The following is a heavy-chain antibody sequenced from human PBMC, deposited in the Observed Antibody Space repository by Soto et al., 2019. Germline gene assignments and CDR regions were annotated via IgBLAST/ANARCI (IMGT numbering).Heavy chain of an antibody. D-gene: IGHD6-6*01. Sequence: SETLSLTCAVYGGSFSGYYWSWIRQPPGKGLEWIGEINHSGSTNYNPSLKSRVTISVDTSKNQFSLKLSSVTAADTAVYYCARDMSSSSSNWFDPWGQGTLVTVSS. V-gene: IGHV4-34*01. CDR1: GGSFSGYY. J-gene: IGHJ5*02. CDR2: INHSGST. CDR3: ARDMSSSSSNWFDP.